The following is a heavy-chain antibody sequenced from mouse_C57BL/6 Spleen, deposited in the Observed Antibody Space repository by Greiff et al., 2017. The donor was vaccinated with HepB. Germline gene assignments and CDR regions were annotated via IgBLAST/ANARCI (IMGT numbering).Heavy chain of an antibody. CDR3: ARWVTKGYFDY. D-gene: IGHD6-1*01. CDR1: GYTFTSYW. Sequence: QVQLQQPGAELVKPGASVKLSCKASGYTFTSYWMHWVKQRPGQGLEWIGMIHPNSGSTNYNEKFKSKATLTVDKSTNTAYMQLSSLTSEDSAVYYCARWVTKGYFDYWGQGTTLTVSS. V-gene: IGHV1-64*01. J-gene: IGHJ2*01. CDR2: IHPNSGST.